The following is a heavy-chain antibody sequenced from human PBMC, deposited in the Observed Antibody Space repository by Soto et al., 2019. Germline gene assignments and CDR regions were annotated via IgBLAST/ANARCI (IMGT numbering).Heavy chain of an antibody. CDR2: IYYSGST. V-gene: IGHV4-39*01. CDR3: ARQGWDDYVWGSYRQYWYFDL. CDR1: GGSISSSSYY. D-gene: IGHD3-16*02. J-gene: IGHJ2*01. Sequence: QLQLQESGPGLVKPSETLSLTCTVSGGSISSSSYYWGWIRQPPGKGLEWIGSIYYSGSTYYNPSLKSRVTISVDTSKNQFSLKLSSVTAADTAVYYCARQGWDDYVWGSYRQYWYFDLWGRGTLVTVSS.